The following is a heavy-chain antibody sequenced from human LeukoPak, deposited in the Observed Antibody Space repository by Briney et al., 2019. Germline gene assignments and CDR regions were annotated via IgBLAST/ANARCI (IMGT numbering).Heavy chain of an antibody. D-gene: IGHD1-1*01. Sequence: SETLSLTCAVSGYSISTGYYWGWIRQPPGKGLEWIGSIFHSGITYYSPSLESRVTISVDTSKNQFSLKLSSVTAADTAVYYCARLRERTFDPWGQGTLVTVSS. J-gene: IGHJ5*02. V-gene: IGHV4-38-2*01. CDR3: ARLRERTFDP. CDR1: GYSISTGYY. CDR2: IFHSGIT.